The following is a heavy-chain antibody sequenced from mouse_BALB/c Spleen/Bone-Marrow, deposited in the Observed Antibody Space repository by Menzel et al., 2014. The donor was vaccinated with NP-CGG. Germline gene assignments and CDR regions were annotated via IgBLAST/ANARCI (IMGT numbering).Heavy chain of an antibody. CDR3: AREADWNFDY. Sequence: VQLQQSGPELVKPGASVRISCKASGYTFTNYYIHWVKQMPGQGLEWIGWIYPGNVNSKYNEKFKGKATLTADKSSSTAYMQLISLTSEYSAVYFCAREADWNFDYWGQGTPLTVSS. D-gene: IGHD2-13*01. CDR2: IYPGNVNS. CDR1: GYTFTNYY. J-gene: IGHJ2*01. V-gene: IGHV1S56*01.